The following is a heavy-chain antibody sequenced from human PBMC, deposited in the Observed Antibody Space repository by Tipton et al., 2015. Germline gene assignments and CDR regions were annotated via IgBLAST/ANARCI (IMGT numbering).Heavy chain of an antibody. V-gene: IGHV3-7*01. CDR1: GFTFSTYW. J-gene: IGHJ3*02. D-gene: IGHD5-18*01. CDR2: IKNDGSNK. CDR3: ARDVNGGYFDI. Sequence: SLRLSCAASGFTFSTYWMSWVRQTPGKGLEWVGQIKNDGSNKYYLDSMEGRFTISRDNVKNSLFLQMNTLRAEDTAVYYCARDVNGGYFDIWGQGTTVTVSP.